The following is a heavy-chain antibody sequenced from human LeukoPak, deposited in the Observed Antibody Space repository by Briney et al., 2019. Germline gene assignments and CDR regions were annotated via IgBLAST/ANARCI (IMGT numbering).Heavy chain of an antibody. CDR3: ARDLKGTSGWYFGY. Sequence: GRSLRLSCAASGFTFSSYSMNWVRQAPGKGLEWVSYISDSSSTIYYADSVKGRFTISRDNAKNSLYLQMNSLRDEDTAVYYCARDLKGTSGWYFGYWGQGTPVTVSS. D-gene: IGHD6-19*01. J-gene: IGHJ4*02. V-gene: IGHV3-48*02. CDR2: ISDSSSTI. CDR1: GFTFSSYS.